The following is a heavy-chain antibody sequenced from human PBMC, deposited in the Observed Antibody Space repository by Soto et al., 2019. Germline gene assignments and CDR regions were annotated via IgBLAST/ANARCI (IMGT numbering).Heavy chain of an antibody. CDR2: DNHRGGFV. V-gene: IGHV1-46*02. Sequence: QVQLVQSGAEVKKPGASVKISCKTSGYTFNSYYMHWVRQAPGQGLEWWRIDNHRGGFVTHSPKFQDRVTMTRDTSTGTFYMELSSLRSDDTAVYYCAIADISDYHYAMDVWGQGTTVTVSS. D-gene: IGHD3-9*01. CDR3: AIADISDYHYAMDV. J-gene: IGHJ6*02. CDR1: GYTFNSYY.